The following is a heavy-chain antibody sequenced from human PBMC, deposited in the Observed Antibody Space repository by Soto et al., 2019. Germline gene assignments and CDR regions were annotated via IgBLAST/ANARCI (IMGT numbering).Heavy chain of an antibody. CDR2: ISYDGSNK. D-gene: IGHD2-15*01. CDR1: GFTFSSYG. Sequence: GGSLRLSCAASGFTFSSYGMHWVRQAPGKGLEWVAVISYDGSNKYYADSVKGRFTISRDNSKNTLYLQMNSLRAEDTAVYYCAKEGVVVVVAATPNHYYFDYWGQGTLVTASS. J-gene: IGHJ4*02. V-gene: IGHV3-30*18. CDR3: AKEGVVVVVAATPNHYYFDY.